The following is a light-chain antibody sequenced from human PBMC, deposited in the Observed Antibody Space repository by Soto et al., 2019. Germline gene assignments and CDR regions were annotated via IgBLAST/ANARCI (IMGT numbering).Light chain of an antibody. Sequence: EIVLTQSPGTLSLSPGERATLSCRASQSVSSNYLACYQQKPGQAPRLLIYGASSRSTGIPSRFSGSGSGTDFTLTISRLGPEDLAVYHCQLHCSSPHSFGGATKVEIK. J-gene: IGKJ4*02. CDR1: QSVSSNY. CDR3: QLHCSSPHS. V-gene: IGKV3-20*01. CDR2: GAS.